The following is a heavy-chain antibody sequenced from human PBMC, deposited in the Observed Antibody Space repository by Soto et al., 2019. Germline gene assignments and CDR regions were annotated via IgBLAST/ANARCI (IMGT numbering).Heavy chain of an antibody. J-gene: IGHJ5*01. CDR1: GYTFRSSA. CDR2: INVGNGNT. V-gene: IGHV1-3*01. D-gene: IGHD6-6*01. CDR3: ARDLIVVAARLSLVLDLRYNWIVF. Sequence: EASVKVSCKASGYTFRSSAMHWVRQAPGQRLEWMGWINVGNGNTKYSQKFQARDTITRDTSASTAYMEVNSLTSEDTAVYYCARDLIVVAARLSLVLDLRYNWIVFWGQGILVTVFS.